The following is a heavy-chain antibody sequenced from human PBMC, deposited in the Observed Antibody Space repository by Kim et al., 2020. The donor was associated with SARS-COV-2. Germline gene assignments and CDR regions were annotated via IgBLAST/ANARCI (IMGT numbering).Heavy chain of an antibody. Sequence: LRETLSLTCAVSGDSISNRNWWSWVRQPPGKGLEWIGEIYYSGTTNYNPSLKSRVTMSLDKSRNQISLQLNSVTAADTAIYYCARSRPTTDGDYTLGYWGQGTPVTVSS. D-gene: IGHD4-17*01. J-gene: IGHJ4*02. V-gene: IGHV4-4*02. CDR1: GDSISNRNW. CDR2: IYYSGTT. CDR3: ARSRPTTDGDYTLGY.